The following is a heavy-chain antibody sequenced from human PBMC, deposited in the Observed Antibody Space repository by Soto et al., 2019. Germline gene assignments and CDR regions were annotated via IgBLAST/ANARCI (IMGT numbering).Heavy chain of an antibody. CDR2: INYSGNT. Sequence: ETLSLTCTVSGGSISSYYWSWIRQPPGKGLEFIGYINYSGNTNYNPSLKSRVTISVDRSKSQFSLKLSSVTAADTAVYYCARDRKWPGYYYGMDVWGQGTTVTVSS. CDR1: GGSISSYY. V-gene: IGHV4-59*01. J-gene: IGHJ6*02. D-gene: IGHD5-12*01. CDR3: ARDRKWPGYYYGMDV.